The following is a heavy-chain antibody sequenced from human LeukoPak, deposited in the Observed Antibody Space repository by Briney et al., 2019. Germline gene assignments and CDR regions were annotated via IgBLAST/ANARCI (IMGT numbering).Heavy chain of an antibody. Sequence: SETLSLTCTVSGGSISSGSYYWSWIRQPAGKGLEWIGRIYTSGSTNYNPSLKSRVTISVETPKNQFSLKLSSVTAADTAVYYCARDDPYCRRTSCYADYWGQGTLVTVSS. CDR2: IYTSGST. D-gene: IGHD2-2*01. CDR1: GGSISSGSYY. J-gene: IGHJ4*02. V-gene: IGHV4-61*02. CDR3: ARDDPYCRRTSCYADY.